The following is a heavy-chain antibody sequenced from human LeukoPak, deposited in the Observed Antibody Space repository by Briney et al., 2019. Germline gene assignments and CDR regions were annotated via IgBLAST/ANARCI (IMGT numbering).Heavy chain of an antibody. CDR1: GFTFSSYW. D-gene: IGHD6-13*01. V-gene: IGHV3-21*04. Sequence: GGSLRLSCAASGFTFSSYWMGWVRQAPGKGLEWVSSISSSSSYIYYVDSVKGRFTISRDNAKKSLYLQMNSLRAEDTAVYYCAKPGYSSSWYPSYFDYWGQGTLVTVSS. CDR3: AKPGYSSSWYPSYFDY. CDR2: ISSSSSYI. J-gene: IGHJ4*02.